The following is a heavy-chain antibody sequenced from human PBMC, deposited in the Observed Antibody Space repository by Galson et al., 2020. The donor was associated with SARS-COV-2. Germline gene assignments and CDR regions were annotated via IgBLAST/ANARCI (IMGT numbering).Heavy chain of an antibody. Sequence: ETSETLSLTCTVSGGSISSYYWSWIRQPPGKGLEWIGYIYYSGSTNYNPSLKSRVTISVDTSKNQFSLKLSSVTAADTAVYYCARQIYGSGSYYMDDNWFDPWGQGTLVTVSS. CDR2: IYYSGST. D-gene: IGHD3-10*01. J-gene: IGHJ5*02. CDR3: ARQIYGSGSYYMDDNWFDP. CDR1: GGSISSYY. V-gene: IGHV4-59*08.